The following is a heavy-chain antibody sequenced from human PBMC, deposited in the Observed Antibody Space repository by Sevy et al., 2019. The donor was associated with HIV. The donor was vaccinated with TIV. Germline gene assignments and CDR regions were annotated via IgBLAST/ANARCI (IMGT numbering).Heavy chain of an antibody. CDR2: LSLQGTKK. D-gene: IGHD3-10*01. Sequence: GGSLRLSCAVSGTNFGAFAMHWVRQAPGKGLGWVAGLSLQGTKKYYADSLKGRFNVSRDNYKDILYLLMKSLRPEDTAIYYCAKDVVGGTYYIENYYYGMDVWGLGTTVTVSS. CDR3: AKDVVGGTYYIENYYYGMDV. V-gene: IGHV3-30*18. J-gene: IGHJ6*02. CDR1: GTNFGAFA.